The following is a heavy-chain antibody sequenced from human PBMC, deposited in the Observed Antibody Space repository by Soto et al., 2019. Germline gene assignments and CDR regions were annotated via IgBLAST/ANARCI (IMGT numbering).Heavy chain of an antibody. CDR2: IYWDDDK. J-gene: IGHJ4*02. V-gene: IGHV2-5*02. CDR3: AHGRRTGAILAFDY. CDR1: GFSLSTSGVG. D-gene: IGHD1-7*01. Sequence: QITLKESGPTLVKPTQTLTLTCTFSGFSLSTSGVGVGWILQPPGKTLESLALIYWDDDKHYSPSLKSRFTITKDTSTYQVVLTMTNMYPVDTATYFCAHGRRTGAILAFDYWGQGTLVTVSS.